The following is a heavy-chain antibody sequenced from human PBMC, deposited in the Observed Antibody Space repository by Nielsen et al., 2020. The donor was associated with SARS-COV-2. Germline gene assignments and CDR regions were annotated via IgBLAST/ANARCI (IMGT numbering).Heavy chain of an antibody. CDR1: GFSFRNYD. V-gene: IGHV3-13*01. D-gene: IGHD3-10*01. Sequence: GVLKISCAASGFSFRNYDMHWVRQPTGKGLEWLATVGTAGDTYYPASVKGRFTISRDNAKNSLYLQMNSLRAGDTAVYYCARAEMGTYYYGSGVPYYFDYWGQGTLVTVSS. CDR3: ARAEMGTYYYGSGVPYYFDY. CDR2: VGTAGDT. J-gene: IGHJ4*02.